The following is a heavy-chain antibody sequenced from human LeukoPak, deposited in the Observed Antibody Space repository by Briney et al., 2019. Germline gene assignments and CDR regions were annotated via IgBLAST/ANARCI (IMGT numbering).Heavy chain of an antibody. D-gene: IGHD2-21*02. V-gene: IGHV1-46*01. CDR2: INPSGGST. J-gene: IGHJ4*02. Sequence: ASVKVSCKASGYTFTSYYMHWVRQAPGQGLEWMGIINPSGGSTSYAQKFQGRVTMTRDTSTSTVYMELSSLRSEDTAVYYCARRVVVVTAIGYFDYWGQGTLVTVSS. CDR1: GYTFTSYY. CDR3: ARRVVVVTAIGYFDY.